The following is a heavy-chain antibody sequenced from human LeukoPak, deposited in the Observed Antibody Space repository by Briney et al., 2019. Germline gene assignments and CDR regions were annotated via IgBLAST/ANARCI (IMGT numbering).Heavy chain of an antibody. V-gene: IGHV1-18*01. J-gene: IGHJ4*02. CDR1: GYTFTTYG. CDR3: SKTASLWGDFSFPNY. Sequence: ASVKVSCKASGYTFTTYGISWVRQAPGQGLEWMGWISAYNGNTNYPQNLQGRVTMTTDTSTSTAYMELRSLRSDDTAVYYCSKTASLWGDFSFPNYWAQEPRVTV. D-gene: IGHD3-16*01. CDR2: ISAYNGNT.